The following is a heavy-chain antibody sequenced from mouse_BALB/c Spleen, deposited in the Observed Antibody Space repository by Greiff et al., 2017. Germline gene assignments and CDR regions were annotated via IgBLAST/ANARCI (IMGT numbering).Heavy chain of an antibody. V-gene: IGHV2-9*02. J-gene: IGHJ4*01. CDR1: GFSLTSYG. CDR3: ALDRDGNYGLYAMDY. Sequence: QVQLKESGPGLVAPSQSLSITCTVSGFSLTSYGVHWVRQPPGKGLEWLGVIWAGGSTNYNSALMSRLSISKDNSKSQVFLKMNSLQTDDTAMYYCALDRDGNYGLYAMDYWGQGTSVTVSS. CDR2: IWAGGST. D-gene: IGHD2-1*01.